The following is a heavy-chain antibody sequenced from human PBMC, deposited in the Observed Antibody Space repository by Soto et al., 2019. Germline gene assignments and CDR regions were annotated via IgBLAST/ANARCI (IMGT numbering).Heavy chain of an antibody. Sequence: VRTLNISCAASGASLGTIVMTWFRQALGGGVEWVASITDSGYTASYAETVEGRFTVSRDNSKNKLHLQMNDLRAEDTATYYCAKNGQWLATPPEAWGQGTLVTVSS. CDR2: ITDSGYTA. CDR3: AKNGQWLATPPEA. CDR1: GASLGTIV. V-gene: IGHV3-23*01. J-gene: IGHJ4*02. D-gene: IGHD6-19*01.